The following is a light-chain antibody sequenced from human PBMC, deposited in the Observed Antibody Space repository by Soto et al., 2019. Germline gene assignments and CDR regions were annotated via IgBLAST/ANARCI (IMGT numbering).Light chain of an antibody. CDR1: QSVSSSY. V-gene: IGKV3-20*01. CDR2: GAS. J-gene: IGKJ1*01. Sequence: IVLTQSPGTLSLSPGERATLSCRASQSVSSSYLAWYQQKPGQAPRLLIYGASSRATGIPDRLSGSGSGTDFTLTISRVEPEDSAVYYCHQYGSSPWTFGQGTKVDIK. CDR3: HQYGSSPWT.